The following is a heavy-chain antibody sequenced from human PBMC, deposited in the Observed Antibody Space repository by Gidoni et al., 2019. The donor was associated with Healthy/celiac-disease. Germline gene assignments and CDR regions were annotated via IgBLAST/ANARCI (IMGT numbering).Heavy chain of an antibody. Sequence: EVQLLESGGGLVQPGGSLRLSRAASRFTFRGYAMSWVRQAPGKGLGWVSAISGSGGSTYYADSMKGRFTISRDNSKNTLYLQMNSLRAEDTAVYYCAKNQWEHYLDYWGQGTLVTVSS. CDR1: RFTFRGYA. CDR3: AKNQWEHYLDY. V-gene: IGHV3-23*01. CDR2: ISGSGGST. D-gene: IGHD1-26*01. J-gene: IGHJ4*02.